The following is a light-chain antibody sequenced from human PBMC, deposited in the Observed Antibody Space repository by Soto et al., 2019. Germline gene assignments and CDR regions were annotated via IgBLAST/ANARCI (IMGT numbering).Light chain of an antibody. CDR2: RDN. CDR1: SSNIGSYR. CDR3: AAWDDSLSVV. V-gene: IGLV1-47*01. J-gene: IGLJ2*01. Sequence: QSVLTQPPSASGTPGQSVTISCSGSSSNIGSYRVSWYQQVPGTAPKLLIFRDNERPSGVPDRFSGSKSGTSAALAISGLRSEDEADYYCAAWDDSLSVVFGGGTKVTVL.